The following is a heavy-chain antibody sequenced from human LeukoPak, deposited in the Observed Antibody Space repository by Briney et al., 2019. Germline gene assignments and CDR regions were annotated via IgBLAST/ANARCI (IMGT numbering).Heavy chain of an antibody. CDR1: GGSFSGYY. Sequence: PSETLSLTCAVYGGSFSGYYWSWIRQPPGKGLEWIGEINHSGSTNYNPSLKSRVTISVDTSKNQFSLKLSSVTAADTAVYYCARRKWRSIAAAGTHWFDPWGQGTLVTVSS. CDR2: INHSGST. V-gene: IGHV4-34*01. D-gene: IGHD6-13*01. CDR3: ARRKWRSIAAAGTHWFDP. J-gene: IGHJ5*02.